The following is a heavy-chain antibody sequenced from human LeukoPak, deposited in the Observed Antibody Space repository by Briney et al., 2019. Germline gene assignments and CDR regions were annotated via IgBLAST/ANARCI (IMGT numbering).Heavy chain of an antibody. J-gene: IGHJ4*02. Sequence: GGCLRLSCATSGFTFSDYTMNWVRQAPGKGLEWVSSIGTSGSIYYTDSVKGRLTISRDNSKNTLYLQMNSLRAEDTAVYYCAKAGDGDFWSAYPCYFDYWGQGTLVTVSS. V-gene: IGHV3-69-1*01. CDR1: GFTFSDYT. CDR2: IGTSGSI. D-gene: IGHD3-3*01. CDR3: AKAGDGDFWSAYPCYFDY.